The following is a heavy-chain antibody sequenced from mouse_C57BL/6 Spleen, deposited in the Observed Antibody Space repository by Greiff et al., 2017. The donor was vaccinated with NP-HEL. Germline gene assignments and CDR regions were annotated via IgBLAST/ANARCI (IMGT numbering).Heavy chain of an antibody. D-gene: IGHD2-3*01. Sequence: QVQLQQSDAELVKPGASVKISCKVSGYTFTGHTIHWLKQRPEQGLEWLGDIYPRDGSTKYNEKFKGKSTLTADNSYSTAYMLLNSLTSEDSAVYFCTGRGDGYFAYWGQGTLVTVSA. V-gene: IGHV1-78*01. CDR1: GYTFTGHT. CDR2: IYPRDGST. CDR3: TGRGDGYFAY. J-gene: IGHJ3*01.